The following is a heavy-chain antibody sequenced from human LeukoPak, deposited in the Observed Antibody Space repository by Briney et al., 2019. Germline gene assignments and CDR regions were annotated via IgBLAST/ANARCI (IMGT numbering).Heavy chain of an antibody. CDR3: AAYRYGEESEYFDY. Sequence: GGSLRLSCGASGFIFRNYAMSWVRQAPGEGLEWVSGISDNGGGTYYADSVKGRFTISRDNSKNMLYLQMNSLRAEDTAVYYCAAYRYGEESEYFDYWGQGTLVTVSS. CDR2: ISDNGGGT. V-gene: IGHV3-23*01. D-gene: IGHD4-17*01. CDR1: GFIFRNYA. J-gene: IGHJ4*02.